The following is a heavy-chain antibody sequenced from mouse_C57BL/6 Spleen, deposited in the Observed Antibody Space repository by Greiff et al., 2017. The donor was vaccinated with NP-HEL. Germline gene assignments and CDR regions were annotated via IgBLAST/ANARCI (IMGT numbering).Heavy chain of an antibody. CDR3: ARTSLYYDYDWFAY. J-gene: IGHJ3*01. Sequence: VQLQESGPGLVQPSQSLSITCTVSGFSLTSYGVHWVRQSPGKGLEWLGVIWRGGSTDYNAAFISRLSISKDNSKSQVFFKMNSLQADDTAIYYCARTSLYYDYDWFAYWGQGILVTVSA. V-gene: IGHV2-2*01. D-gene: IGHD2-4*01. CDR1: GFSLTSYG. CDR2: IWRGGST.